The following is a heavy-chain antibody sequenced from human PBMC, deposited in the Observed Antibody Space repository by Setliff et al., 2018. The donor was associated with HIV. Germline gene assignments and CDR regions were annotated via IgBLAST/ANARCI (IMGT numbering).Heavy chain of an antibody. J-gene: IGHJ3*02. Sequence: PGGSLRLSCAASGFTFSNYNMNWVRQAPGKGLEWVSYISSSSSTIYYADSVKGRFSISRDNAKNSLYLQMNSLRAEDTAVFYCARVVRAYSTSPRGFDIWGHGTMVTVSS. CDR2: ISSSSSTI. D-gene: IGHD3-10*01. CDR3: ARVVRAYSTSPRGFDI. V-gene: IGHV3-48*01. CDR1: GFTFSNYN.